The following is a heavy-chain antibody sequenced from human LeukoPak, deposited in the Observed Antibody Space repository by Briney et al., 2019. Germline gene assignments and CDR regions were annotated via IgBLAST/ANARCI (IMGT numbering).Heavy chain of an antibody. CDR3: ARDSGYCSSTSCYISD. CDR1: GFTFGSYG. Sequence: GGSWRFSWAAFGFTFGSYGINGFRQAQGRGLGGVYYFGSSSSTIYYADSVKGRFTISRDNAKNSLYLQMNSLRAEDTAVYYCARDSGYCSSTSCYISDWGKGTTVTVSS. V-gene: IGHV3-48*01. D-gene: IGHD2-2*02. CDR2: FGSSSSTI. J-gene: IGHJ6*04.